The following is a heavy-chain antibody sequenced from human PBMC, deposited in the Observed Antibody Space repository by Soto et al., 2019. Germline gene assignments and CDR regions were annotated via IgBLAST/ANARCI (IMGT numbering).Heavy chain of an antibody. CDR3: ARGVLGYCSGGSCYAYFDY. D-gene: IGHD2-15*01. V-gene: IGHV1-69*13. CDR2: IIPIFGTA. Sequence: SVKVSCKASGGTFSSYAISWVRQAPGQGLEWMGGIIPIFGTANYAQKFQGRVTITADESTSTAYMELSSLRSEDTAVYYCARGVLGYCSGGSCYAYFDYWGQGTLVTVSS. J-gene: IGHJ4*02. CDR1: GGTFSSYA.